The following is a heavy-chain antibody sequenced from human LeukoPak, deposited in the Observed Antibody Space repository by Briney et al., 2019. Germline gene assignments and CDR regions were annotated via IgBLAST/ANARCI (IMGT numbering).Heavy chain of an antibody. Sequence: GGSLRLSCAASGFTVSSNYMSWVRQAPGKGLEWVSVIYSGGSTYYADSAKGRFTISRDNSKNTLYLQMNSLRAEDTAVYYCARGISGYFPYYYYYMDVWGKGTTVTISS. CDR2: IYSGGST. D-gene: IGHD3-22*01. CDR3: ARGISGYFPYYYYYMDV. CDR1: GFTVSSNY. V-gene: IGHV3-53*01. J-gene: IGHJ6*03.